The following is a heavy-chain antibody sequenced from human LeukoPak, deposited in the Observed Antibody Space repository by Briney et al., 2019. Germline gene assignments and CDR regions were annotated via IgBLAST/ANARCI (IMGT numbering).Heavy chain of an antibody. D-gene: IGHD6-13*01. CDR2: IYYSGST. V-gene: IGHV4-39*01. J-gene: IGHJ4*02. CDR3: ARRYSSSWNYYFDY. Sequence: SETLSLTCTVSGGSISSSSYSWGWIRQPPGKGLEWIGSIYYSGSTYYNPSLKSRVTISVDTSKNQFSLKLSSVTAADTAVYYCARRYSSSWNYYFDYWGQGTLVTVSS. CDR1: GGSISSSSYS.